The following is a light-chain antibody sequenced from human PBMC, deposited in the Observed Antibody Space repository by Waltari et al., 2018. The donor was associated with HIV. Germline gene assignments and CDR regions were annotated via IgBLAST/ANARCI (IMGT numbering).Light chain of an antibody. CDR2: RNN. V-gene: IGLV1-47*01. CDR1: LSNIGTTF. J-gene: IGLJ3*02. CDR3: TSWDDSLSGWM. Sequence: QSVLTPPPSAPSLPGPRLAISCSASLSNIGTTFVYWYQHLPGSTPKLLIYRNNQRPSGVPDRFSGSKSGTSTSLAISGLRSEDEADYYCTSWDDSLSGWMFGGGTTLTVL.